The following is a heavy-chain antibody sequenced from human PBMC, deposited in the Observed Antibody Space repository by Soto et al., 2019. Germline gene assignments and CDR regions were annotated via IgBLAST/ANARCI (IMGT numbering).Heavy chain of an antibody. Sequence: QVQLQQWGAGLLKPSETVSLTCAVYGGSFSNYNWNWIRQPPGKGLEWIGVITQSGSTTYKASLKSRVTISADTSKNQFSLRLRSVTAADTAVYYCARGGNIYGADAFAIWGQGTMVTVSS. J-gene: IGHJ3*02. D-gene: IGHD5-18*01. CDR3: ARGGNIYGADAFAI. V-gene: IGHV4-34*02. CDR2: ITQSGST. CDR1: GGSFSNYN.